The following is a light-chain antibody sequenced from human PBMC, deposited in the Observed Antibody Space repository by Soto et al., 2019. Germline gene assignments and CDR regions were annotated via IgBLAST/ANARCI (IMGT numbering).Light chain of an antibody. V-gene: IGLV1-51*01. CDR3: SSYASRSTVV. CDR1: SSNIGSRF. Sequence: QSVLTQPPSVSAAPGQKVTISCSGSSSNIGSRFVCWYQQLPGMAPQILLYNNNERPSGVPDRFSGSKSGTSATLAITGLQAGDEADYYCSSYASRSTVVFGGGTKVTVL. CDR2: NNN. J-gene: IGLJ2*01.